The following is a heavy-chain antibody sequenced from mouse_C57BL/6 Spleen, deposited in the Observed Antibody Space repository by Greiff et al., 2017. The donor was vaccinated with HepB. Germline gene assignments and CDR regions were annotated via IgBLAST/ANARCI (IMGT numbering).Heavy chain of an antibody. CDR1: GYSITSGYY. D-gene: IGHD1-1*01. J-gene: IGHJ4*01. CDR3: ARLNYGSRERFYAMDY. CDR2: ISYDGSN. Sequence: ESGPGLVKPSQSLSLTCSVTGYSITSGYYWNWIRQFPGNKLEWMGYISYDGSNNYNPSLKNRISITRDTSKNQFFLKLNSVTTEDTATYYCARLNYGSRERFYAMDYWGQGTSVTVSS. V-gene: IGHV3-6*01.